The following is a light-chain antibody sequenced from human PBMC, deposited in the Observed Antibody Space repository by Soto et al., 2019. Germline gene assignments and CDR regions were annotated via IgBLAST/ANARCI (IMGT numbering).Light chain of an antibody. J-gene: IGLJ2*01. CDR2: LSSDGSH. Sequence: QAVVTQSPSASASLGASVKLTCTLSSGHSSYAIAWHQQQPEKGPRYLMKLSSDGSHSKGDGIPDRFSGSSSGAERYLTISSLQSEDEADYYCQTWDTGARVVFGGGTKLIVL. CDR1: SGHSSYA. V-gene: IGLV4-69*01. CDR3: QTWDTGARVV.